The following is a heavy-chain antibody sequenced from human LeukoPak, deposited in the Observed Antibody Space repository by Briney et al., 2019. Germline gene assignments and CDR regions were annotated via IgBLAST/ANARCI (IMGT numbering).Heavy chain of an antibody. D-gene: IGHD6-13*01. J-gene: IGHJ4*02. V-gene: IGHV3-33*01. CDR2: IWYDGSNK. CDR3: ARDQSAAAKKPEVFDY. Sequence: GGSLRLSCAASGFTFSSYGMHWVRQAPGKGLEWVAVIWYDGSNKYYADSVKGRFTISRDNSKNTLYLQMNSLRAEDTAVYYCARDQSAAAKKPEVFDYWGQGTLVTVSS. CDR1: GFTFSSYG.